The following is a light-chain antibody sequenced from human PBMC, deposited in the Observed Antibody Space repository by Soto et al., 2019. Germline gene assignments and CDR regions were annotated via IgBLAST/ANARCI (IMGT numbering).Light chain of an antibody. J-gene: IGKJ5*01. Sequence: EIVMTQSPATLSVSPGERATLSCRASQSISDNLAWYQQKPGQAPRLLIYGASTRATGIPARFSGSGSGTEFAFTIRSLQSEDFAVYYCQQYHNWPPLTFAQGTRLAIK. CDR2: GAS. CDR1: QSISDN. V-gene: IGKV3-15*01. CDR3: QQYHNWPPLT.